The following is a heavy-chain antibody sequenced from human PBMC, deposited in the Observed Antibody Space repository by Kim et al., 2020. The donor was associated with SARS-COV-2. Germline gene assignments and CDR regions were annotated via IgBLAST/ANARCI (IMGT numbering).Heavy chain of an antibody. CDR1: GFTFSSYW. D-gene: IGHD3-22*01. J-gene: IGHJ4*02. CDR3: VRRRESSGIYYFDY. V-gene: IGHV3-74*01. CDR2: INSDGSSP. Sequence: GGSLRLSCAASGFTFSSYWMHWVRQAPGKGLVWVSRINSDGSSPSYADSVKGRFTISRDNAKNTQYLQMNSLRAEDTAVYYCVRRRESSGIYYFDYWGQGTLVTVPS.